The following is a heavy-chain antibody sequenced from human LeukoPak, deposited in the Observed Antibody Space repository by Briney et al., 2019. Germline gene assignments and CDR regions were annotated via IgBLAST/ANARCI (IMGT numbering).Heavy chain of an antibody. V-gene: IGHV3-23*01. Sequence: PGGSLRLSCAASGFTFSSYAMSWVRQAPGKGLEWVSAISGSGGSTYYADSVKGRFTISRDNSKNTLYLQMNTLRAEDTAVYYCAKDGGSSGYEQSYRDHWGQGTLVTVSS. CDR3: AKDGGSSGYEQSYRDH. CDR2: ISGSGGST. D-gene: IGHD5-12*01. CDR1: GFTFSSYA. J-gene: IGHJ4*02.